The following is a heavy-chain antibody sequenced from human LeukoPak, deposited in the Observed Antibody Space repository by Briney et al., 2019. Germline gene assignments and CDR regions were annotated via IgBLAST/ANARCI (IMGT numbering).Heavy chain of an antibody. D-gene: IGHD3/OR15-3a*01. Sequence: GGSLRLSCAASGFSFSSYAMSWVRQAPGKGVEWVSSISGSGGTTYYADSVRGRFTISRDNSKNTLYLLMNSLRAEDTAVYYCAKTQLRWTGYHDYWGQGTLVTVSS. V-gene: IGHV3-23*01. CDR2: ISGSGGTT. CDR3: AKTQLRWTGYHDY. J-gene: IGHJ4*02. CDR1: GFSFSSYA.